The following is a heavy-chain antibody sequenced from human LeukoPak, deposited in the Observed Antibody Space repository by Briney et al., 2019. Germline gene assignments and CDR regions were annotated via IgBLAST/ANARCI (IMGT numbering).Heavy chain of an antibody. CDR3: ARDWVVLRFLEWLSPGY. J-gene: IGHJ4*02. CDR2: INPNSGGT. V-gene: IGHV1-2*04. CDR1: GYTFTGYY. Sequence: ASVKVSCKASGYTFTGYYMHWVRQAPGQGLEWMGWINPNSGGTNYAQKFQGWVTMTRDTSISTAYMELSRLRSDDTAVYYCARDWVVLRFLEWLSPGYWGQGTLVTVSS. D-gene: IGHD3-3*01.